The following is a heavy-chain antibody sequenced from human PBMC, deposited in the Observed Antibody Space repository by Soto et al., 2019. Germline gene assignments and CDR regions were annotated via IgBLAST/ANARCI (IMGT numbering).Heavy chain of an antibody. V-gene: IGHV4-31*03. J-gene: IGHJ3*02. CDR2: IYYSGST. Sequence: SETLSLTCTVSGGSISSGGYYWSWIRQHPGKGLEWIGYIYYSGSTYYNPSLKSRVTISVDTSKNQFSLKLSSVTAADTAVYYCASRKNSRGAFDIWGQGTMVTVSS. CDR1: GGSISSGGYY. CDR3: ASRKNSRGAFDI.